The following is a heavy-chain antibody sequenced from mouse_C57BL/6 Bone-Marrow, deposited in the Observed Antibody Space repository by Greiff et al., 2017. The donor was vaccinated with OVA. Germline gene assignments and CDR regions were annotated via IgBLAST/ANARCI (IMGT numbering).Heavy chain of an antibody. CDR3: ARSYTTVVPYYAMDY. CDR1: GYTFTDYY. CDR2: INPNNGGT. J-gene: IGHJ4*01. Sequence: VQLQQSGPELVKPGASVKISCKASGYTFTDYYMNWVKQSHGKSLEWIGDINPNNGGTSYNQKFKGKATLTVDKSSSTAYMELRSLTSEDSAVYYCARSYTTVVPYYAMDYWGQGTSVTVSS. D-gene: IGHD1-1*01. V-gene: IGHV1-26*01.